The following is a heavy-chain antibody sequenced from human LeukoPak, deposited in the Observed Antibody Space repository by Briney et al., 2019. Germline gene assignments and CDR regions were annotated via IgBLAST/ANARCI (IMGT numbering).Heavy chain of an antibody. Sequence: GSLRLSCAASGFTFSSYGMHWVRQAPGKGLEWVAVISYDGSNKYYADSVKGRFTISRDNSKNTLYLQMNSLRAEDTAVYYCARERSYYGSGSYYENYWGQGTLVTVSS. D-gene: IGHD3-10*01. V-gene: IGHV3-30*03. CDR1: GFTFSSYG. CDR3: ARERSYYGSGSYYENY. CDR2: ISYDGSNK. J-gene: IGHJ4*02.